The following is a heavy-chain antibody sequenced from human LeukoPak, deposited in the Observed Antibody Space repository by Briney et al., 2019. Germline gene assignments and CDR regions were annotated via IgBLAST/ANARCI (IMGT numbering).Heavy chain of an antibody. CDR2: ISSTSSTI. D-gene: IGHD7-27*01. CDR3: ARDQQPLWDWGTEHWYFDL. V-gene: IGHV3-48*04. Sequence: GGSLRLSCAASGFAFSRYSMNWVRQAPGKGLEWVSYISSTSSTIYYADSVKGRFTIFRDNAKNSLYLQMVSLRTEDTAVCFCARDQQPLWDWGTEHWYFDLWGRGTLVTVSS. CDR1: GFAFSRYS. J-gene: IGHJ2*01.